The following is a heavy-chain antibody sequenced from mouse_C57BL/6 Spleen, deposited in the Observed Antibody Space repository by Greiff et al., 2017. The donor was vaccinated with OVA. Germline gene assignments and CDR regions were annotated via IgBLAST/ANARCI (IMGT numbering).Heavy chain of an antibody. CDR2: INPNNGGT. Sequence: EVQLQQSGPELVKPGASVKISCKASGYTFTDYYMNWVKQSHGKSLEWIGDINPNNGGTSYNQKFKGKATLTVDKSSSTAYMELRSLTSEDSAVYYCARSSYDGYYGYWGQGTTLTVSS. CDR3: ARSSYDGYYGY. D-gene: IGHD2-3*01. CDR1: GYTFTDYY. J-gene: IGHJ2*01. V-gene: IGHV1-26*01.